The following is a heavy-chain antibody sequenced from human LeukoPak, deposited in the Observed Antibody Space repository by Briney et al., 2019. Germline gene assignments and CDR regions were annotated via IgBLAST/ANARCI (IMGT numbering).Heavy chain of an antibody. D-gene: IGHD3-16*01. Sequence: GGSLRLSCTGSGFSVSNFWMAWVRQAPGKGLEWVANINEDETGKHYVDSVKGRFTISRDNAKNSLLLQMNSVRVEDTAVYYCATDAFSYPNTWGQGTQVTVSS. V-gene: IGHV3-7*01. CDR1: GFSVSNFW. CDR2: INEDETGK. J-gene: IGHJ5*02. CDR3: ATDAFSYPNT.